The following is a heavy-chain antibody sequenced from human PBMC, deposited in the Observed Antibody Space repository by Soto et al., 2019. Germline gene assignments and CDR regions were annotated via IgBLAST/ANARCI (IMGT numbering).Heavy chain of an antibody. CDR3: ARHAVVPAAMGNAFDI. CDR2: IYYSGST. J-gene: IGHJ3*02. CDR1: GGSISSSSYY. V-gene: IGHV4-39*01. D-gene: IGHD2-2*01. Sequence: PSETLSLTCTVSGGSISSSSYYWGWIRQPPGKGLEWIGSIYYSGSTYYNPSLESRVTISVDTSKNQFSLKLSSVTAADTAVYYCARHAVVPAAMGNAFDIWGQGTMVTVSS.